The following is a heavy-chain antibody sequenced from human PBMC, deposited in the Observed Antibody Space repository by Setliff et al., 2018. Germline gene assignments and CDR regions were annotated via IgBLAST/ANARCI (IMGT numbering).Heavy chain of an antibody. CDR1: GASIGSHN. V-gene: IGHV4-4*07. D-gene: IGHD1-26*01. CDR3: ARDRVIVGPGRRGYYFDY. J-gene: IGHJ4*02. CDR2: IYTSGDT. Sequence: SETLSLTCTVPGASIGSHNWIWIRQPAGKGLEWIGRIYTSGDTNYNPSLKNRVIMSVDTSKNQISLILSSVTAADTAVYYCARDRVIVGPGRRGYYFDYWGQGTLVTVS.